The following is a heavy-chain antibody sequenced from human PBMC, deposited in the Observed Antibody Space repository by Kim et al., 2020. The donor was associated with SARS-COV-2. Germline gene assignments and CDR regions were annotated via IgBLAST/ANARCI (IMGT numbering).Heavy chain of an antibody. CDR3: VKEAAFTTVVVDYYFDY. V-gene: IGHV3-30*18. Sequence: GGYLRLSCVASGFNFTNYGMHWVRQAPGKGLEWVGIVSYEGRNTYYAGSVKGRFAISRDNSKNTLYLQMNSLKTEDTARYFCVKEAAFTTVVVDYYFDYWGQGTLVTVSS. CDR2: VSYEGRNT. CDR1: GFNFTNYG. D-gene: IGHD2-15*01. J-gene: IGHJ4*02.